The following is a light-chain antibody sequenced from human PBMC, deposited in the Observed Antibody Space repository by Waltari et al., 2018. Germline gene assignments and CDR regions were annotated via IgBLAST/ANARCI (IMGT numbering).Light chain of an antibody. J-gene: IGKJ4*01. Sequence: EIVLTQYPGTLSLSPGERVTLSCRASRGVSSSSVAWARQKRGQAPRLLSYGASNRATGIPDRFSGSGSWTDFTLTIRRPEPGDFAVYYCQQYGSSPLTLGRRTKVEIK. CDR2: GAS. V-gene: IGKV3-20*01. CDR3: QQYGSSPLT. CDR1: RGVSSSS.